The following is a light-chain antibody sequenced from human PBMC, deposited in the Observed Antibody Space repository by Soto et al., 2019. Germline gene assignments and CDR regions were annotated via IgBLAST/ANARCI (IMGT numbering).Light chain of an antibody. CDR2: AAT. CDR3: QQGNSFPLT. Sequence: DLQMTQSPSSVSASVGDRVTITCRASQDISSWLAWFQPKPGEAPRLLIYAATSLPSRVPSRFRGSVSGTEFTLTISRLQPEDLATYVCQQGNSFPLTFGGGTKVEIE. J-gene: IGKJ4*01. V-gene: IGKV1-12*01. CDR1: QDISSW.